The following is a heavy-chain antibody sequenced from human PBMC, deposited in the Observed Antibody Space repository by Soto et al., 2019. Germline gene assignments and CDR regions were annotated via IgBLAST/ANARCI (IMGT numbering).Heavy chain of an antibody. J-gene: IGHJ4*02. CDR2: IYYSGST. D-gene: IGHD3-10*02. V-gene: IGHV4-30-4*01. CDR1: GGSISSGDYY. Sequence: SETLSLTCTVSGGSISSGDYYWSWIRQPPGKGLEWIGYIYYSGSTYYNPSLKSRVTISVDTSKNQFSLKLSSVTAADTAVYYCARVNAVRGVSTYYFDYWGQGTLVTVSS. CDR3: ARVNAVRGVSTYYFDY.